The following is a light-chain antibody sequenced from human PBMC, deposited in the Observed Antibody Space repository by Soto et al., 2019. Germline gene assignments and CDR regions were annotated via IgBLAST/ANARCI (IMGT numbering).Light chain of an antibody. Sequence: QSVLTQPASVPGSPGQSITISCTGTSSDIGGSNSVSWYQQHPGKAPKLMISEVSNRPSGVSLRFSGSKSGSTASLTISGLQADDEADYYCSSSTTGSTPFVFGTGTKVTV. J-gene: IGLJ1*01. CDR3: SSSTTGSTPFV. CDR2: EVS. V-gene: IGLV2-14*01. CDR1: SSDIGGSNS.